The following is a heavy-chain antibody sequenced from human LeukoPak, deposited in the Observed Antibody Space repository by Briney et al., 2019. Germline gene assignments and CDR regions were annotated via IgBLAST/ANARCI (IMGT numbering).Heavy chain of an antibody. J-gene: IGHJ4*02. CDR2: IYYTGTN. CDR3: ARQTGSGLFILP. Sequence: PSETLSLTCTVSGVSISSSYAYWGWIRQPPGMGLEWIGSIYYTGTNYYNASLKTQVPISMNTSKNPFSLKLTSVTAADTAVYYCARQTGSGLFILPGGQGTLVTVSS. CDR1: GVSISSSYAY. V-gene: IGHV4-39*01. D-gene: IGHD3/OR15-3a*01.